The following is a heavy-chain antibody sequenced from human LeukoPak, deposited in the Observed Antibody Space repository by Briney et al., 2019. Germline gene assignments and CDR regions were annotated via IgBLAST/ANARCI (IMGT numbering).Heavy chain of an antibody. D-gene: IGHD2-21*01. CDR3: ARGRGPGELDY. J-gene: IGHJ4*02. Sequence: ASVKVSCKASGYTFTSYYMHWVRQAPGQGLEWMGIINPSGGSTSYAQKFQGRVTMTRDTSKNQFSLKLSSVTAADTAVYYCARGRGPGELDYWGQGTLVTVSS. CDR1: GYTFTSYY. V-gene: IGHV1-46*01. CDR2: INPSGGST.